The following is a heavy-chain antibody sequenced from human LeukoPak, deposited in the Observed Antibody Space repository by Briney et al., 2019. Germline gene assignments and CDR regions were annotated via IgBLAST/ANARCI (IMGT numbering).Heavy chain of an antibody. V-gene: IGHV4-34*01. D-gene: IGHD4-11*01. Sequence: PSETLSLTCAVYGGSFSGYYWSWIRQPPGKGLEWIGEINHSGSTNYNPSLKSRVTISVDTSKNQFSLKLSPVTAADTAVYYCARGVLHHFDYWGQGTLVTVSS. J-gene: IGHJ4*02. CDR3: ARGVLHHFDY. CDR2: INHSGST. CDR1: GGSFSGYY.